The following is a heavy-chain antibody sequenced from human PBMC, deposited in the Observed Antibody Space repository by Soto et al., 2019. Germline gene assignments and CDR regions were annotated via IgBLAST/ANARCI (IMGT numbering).Heavy chain of an antibody. D-gene: IGHD1-26*01. J-gene: IGHJ4*02. CDR3: AKDRALELGDY. Sequence: QVQLVQSGAEVKKPGASVKVSCKASGYTFTSYGISWVRQAPGQGLEWMGWISAYNGNTNYAQKHQGRVTMTTDTSKSIAQMEMRSLRSDDTAVYYWAKDRALELGDYWREGALVTVS. CDR2: ISAYNGNT. CDR1: GYTFTSYG. V-gene: IGHV1-18*01.